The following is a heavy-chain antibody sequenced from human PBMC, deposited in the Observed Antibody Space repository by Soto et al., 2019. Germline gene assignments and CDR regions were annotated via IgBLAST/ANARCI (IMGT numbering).Heavy chain of an antibody. V-gene: IGHV3-15*01. D-gene: IGHD5-12*01. CDR1: GFTFSNAW. CDR2: IKSKPDGGTT. CDR3: ARLVVATFGYYYYGMDV. J-gene: IGHJ6*02. Sequence: GGSLRLSCAASGFTFSNAWMSWVRQAPGKGLEWVGRIKSKPDGGTTDYAAPVKGRFTISRDDSKHMLYLQMSSLKASDTAMYYCARLVVATFGYYYYGMDVWGQGTTVTVSS.